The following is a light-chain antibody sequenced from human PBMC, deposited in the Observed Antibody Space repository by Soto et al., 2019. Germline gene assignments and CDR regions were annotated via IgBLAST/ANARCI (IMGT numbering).Light chain of an antibody. CDR2: NSN. V-gene: IGLV1-44*01. CDR3: SAWDDSIYGPV. CDR1: SSNLGSNP. Sequence: QSVLTQPPSASGTPGQRVTISCSGSSSNLGSNPVNWYLHLPGTDPKILIYNSNQRPSGVPDRCSGSKSGTSASLAISGVQSEDEADYFCSAWDDSIYGPVFGGGTKLTVL. J-gene: IGLJ2*01.